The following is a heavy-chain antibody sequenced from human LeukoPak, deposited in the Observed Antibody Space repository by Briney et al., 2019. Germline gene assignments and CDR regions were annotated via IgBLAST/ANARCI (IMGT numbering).Heavy chain of an antibody. J-gene: IGHJ5*02. CDR3: ARGGIVVVPADTSNWFDP. Sequence: GASVTVSCKASGYTFTGYYMHWVRQAPGQGLEWMGWINPNSGGTNYAQKFQGWVTMTRDTSISTAYMELSRLRSDDTAVYYCARGGIVVVPADTSNWFDPWGQGTLVTVSS. CDR1: GYTFTGYY. V-gene: IGHV1-2*04. D-gene: IGHD2-2*01. CDR2: INPNSGGT.